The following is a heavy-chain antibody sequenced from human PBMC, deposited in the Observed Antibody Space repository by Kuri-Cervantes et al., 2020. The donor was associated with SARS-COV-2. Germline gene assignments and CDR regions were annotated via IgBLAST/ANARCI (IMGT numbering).Heavy chain of an antibody. J-gene: IGHJ5*02. CDR3: ARERGLRGWFDP. V-gene: IGHV3-53*01. Sequence: GESLKISCAASGFTSSDYYMSWIRQAPGKGLEWVSVIYSGGSTYYADSVKGRFTISRDNSKNTLYLQMNSLRAEDTAVYYCARERGLRGWFDPWGQGTLVTVSS. CDR2: IYSGGST. CDR1: GFTSSDYY.